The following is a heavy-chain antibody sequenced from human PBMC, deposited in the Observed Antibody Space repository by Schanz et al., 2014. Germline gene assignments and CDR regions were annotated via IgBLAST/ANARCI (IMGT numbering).Heavy chain of an antibody. Sequence: EVQLVESGGGLVKPGGSLRLSCAASGIDFSSYSMNWVRQAPGKGLEWVSTISTSSGYIYYADSVNGRFTISRDNGQNSLYLQMNSLKAEDTAVYFCAKDSNVDRAMLLRYWGQGTLVTVSS. V-gene: IGHV3-21*01. CDR3: AKDSNVDRAMLLRY. D-gene: IGHD5-18*01. CDR1: GIDFSSYS. J-gene: IGHJ4*02. CDR2: ISTSSGYI.